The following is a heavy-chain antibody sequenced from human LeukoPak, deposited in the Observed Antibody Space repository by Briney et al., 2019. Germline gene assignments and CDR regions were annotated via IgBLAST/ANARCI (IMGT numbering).Heavy chain of an antibody. D-gene: IGHD6-19*01. CDR3: ARPTWSSGSKDLGWFDP. V-gene: IGHV1-2*02. CDR2: INPNSGGT. CDR1: GDTFTGYY. J-gene: IGHJ5*02. Sequence: ASVKVSSKASGDTFTGYYMHWGRQAPGQGPEWMGWINPNSGGTNYAQKCQGRVTMTRDTSISTAYMELSRLRSDDTAVYYCARPTWSSGSKDLGWFDPWGQGTLVTGSS.